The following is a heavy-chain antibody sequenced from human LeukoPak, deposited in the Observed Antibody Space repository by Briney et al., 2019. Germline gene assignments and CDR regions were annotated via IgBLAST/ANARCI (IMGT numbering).Heavy chain of an antibody. D-gene: IGHD6-19*01. CDR3: ARDREWSRVYQYMDV. CDR2: ISYDGRNK. Sequence: PGGSLRLSCAASGFTFSSYSMNWVRQAPGKGLEWVAVISYDGRNKYYADSVKGRFTISRDNSKNTLYLQMNSLRAEDTAVYYCARDREWSRVYQYMDVWGKGTTVTISS. J-gene: IGHJ6*04. CDR1: GFTFSSYS. V-gene: IGHV3-30*03.